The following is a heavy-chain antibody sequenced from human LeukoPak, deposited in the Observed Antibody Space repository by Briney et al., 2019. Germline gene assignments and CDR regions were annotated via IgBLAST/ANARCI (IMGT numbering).Heavy chain of an antibody. J-gene: IGHJ4*02. CDR2: IYSGGST. D-gene: IGHD4-23*01. CDR3: ATDDYGGLDY. Sequence: GGSLRLSCAASEFSVGSNYMTWVRQAPGKGLEWVSLIYSGGSTYYADSVKGRFTISRDNSKNTLYLQINSLRAEDTAVYYCATDDYGGLDYWGQGTLVTVSS. CDR1: EFSVGSNY. V-gene: IGHV3-66*01.